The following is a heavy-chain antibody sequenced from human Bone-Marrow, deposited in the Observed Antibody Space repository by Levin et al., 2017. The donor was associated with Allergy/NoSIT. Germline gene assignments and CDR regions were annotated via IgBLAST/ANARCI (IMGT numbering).Heavy chain of an antibody. CDR2: ISSSSSYI. V-gene: IGHV3-21*01. CDR3: ARDLDSYDDGWVNYFDY. D-gene: IGHD5-18*01. CDR1: GFTFSSYS. Sequence: GGSLRLSCAASGFTFSSYSMNWVRQAPGKGLEWVSSISSSSSYIYYADSVKGRFTISRDNAKNSLYLQMNSLRAEDTAVYYCARDLDSYDDGWVNYFDYWGQGTLVTVSS. J-gene: IGHJ4*02.